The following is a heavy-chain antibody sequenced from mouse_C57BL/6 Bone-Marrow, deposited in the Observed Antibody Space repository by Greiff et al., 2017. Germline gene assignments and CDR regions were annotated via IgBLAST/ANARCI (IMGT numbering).Heavy chain of an antibody. CDR2: ISSGGSYT. J-gene: IGHJ4*01. CDR1: GFTFSSYG. Sequence: EVQLMESGGDLVKPGGSLKLSCAASGFTFSSYGMSWVRQTPDKRLEWVATISSGGSYTYYPDNVKGRFTISRDNAENTLYLQMSSLKSEDTAMYYCARQGRGYAMDYWGQGTSVTVSS. V-gene: IGHV5-6*01. CDR3: ARQGRGYAMDY.